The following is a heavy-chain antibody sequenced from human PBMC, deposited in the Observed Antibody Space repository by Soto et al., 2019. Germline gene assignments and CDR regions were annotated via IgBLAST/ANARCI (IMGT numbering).Heavy chain of an antibody. CDR1: GYSISSGYY. V-gene: IGHV4-38-2*01. Sequence: SETLSLTCAVSGYSISSGYYWGWIRQPPGKGLEWIGSIYHSGSTYYNPSLKSRVTISVDTSKNQFSLKLSSVTAADTAVYYCARGGYYDFWSGSHTPTHFDYWGQGTLVTVSS. J-gene: IGHJ4*02. CDR3: ARGGYYDFWSGSHTPTHFDY. CDR2: IYHSGST. D-gene: IGHD3-3*01.